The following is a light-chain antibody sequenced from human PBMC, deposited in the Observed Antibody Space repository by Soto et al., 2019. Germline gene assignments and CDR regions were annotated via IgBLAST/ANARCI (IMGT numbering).Light chain of an antibody. J-gene: IGKJ3*01. CDR1: QDIAIY. CDR3: QQSYNAPFN. Sequence: IQLTQSPSSLSASVGDRVTITCRASQDIAIYLAWYQQKPGEAPKLLIYAASTLYGGVPSRFSGSGSGTDFTLTISSLQTEDYATYYCQQSYNAPFNFGPGTKVDIK. V-gene: IGKV1-39*01. CDR2: AAS.